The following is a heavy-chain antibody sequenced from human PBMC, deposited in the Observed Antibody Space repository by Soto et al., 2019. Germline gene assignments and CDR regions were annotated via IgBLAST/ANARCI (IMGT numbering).Heavy chain of an antibody. CDR2: IIPILGIA. CDR1: GGTFSSYT. CDR3: ARVGCSGGSCYPIRTWAFDI. D-gene: IGHD2-15*01. Sequence: QVQLVQSGAEVKKPGSSVKVSCKASGGTFSSYTISWVRQAPGQGLEWMGRIIPILGIANYAQKFQGRVTITADKSTSTAYMELSSLRSEDTAVYYCARVGCSGGSCYPIRTWAFDIWGQGTMVTVSS. V-gene: IGHV1-69*02. J-gene: IGHJ3*02.